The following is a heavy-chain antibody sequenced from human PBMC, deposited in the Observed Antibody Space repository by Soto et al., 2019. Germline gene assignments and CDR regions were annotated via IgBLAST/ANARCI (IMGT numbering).Heavy chain of an antibody. D-gene: IGHD2-15*01. Sequence: EVQLLESGGGLVQPGGSLRLSCAASGFTFSSYAMSWVRQAPGKGLEWVSAISGSGGSTYYADSVKGRFTISRDNSKNTLYLQMNSLRAEDTAVYYCAKLGRTAARYCSVGSCYPPRIGWFDPWGQGTLVTVSS. CDR2: ISGSGGST. V-gene: IGHV3-23*01. J-gene: IGHJ5*02. CDR3: AKLGRTAARYCSVGSCYPPRIGWFDP. CDR1: GFTFSSYA.